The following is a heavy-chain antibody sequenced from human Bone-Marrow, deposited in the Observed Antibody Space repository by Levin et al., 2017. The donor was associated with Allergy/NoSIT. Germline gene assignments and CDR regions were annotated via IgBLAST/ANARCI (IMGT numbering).Heavy chain of an antibody. D-gene: IGHD2-15*01. V-gene: IGHV3-23*01. CDR2: ISGSGGST. J-gene: IGHJ4*02. Sequence: GGSLRLSCAASGFTFSSYAMSWVRQAPGKGLEWVSAISGSGGSTYYADSVKGRFTISRDNSKNTLYLQMNSLRAEDTAVYYCAKDVVRISTSCPFQPFQYCSGGSCYSLLDWGQGTLVTVSS. CDR3: AKDVVRISTSCPFQPFQYCSGGSCYSLLD. CDR1: GFTFSSYA.